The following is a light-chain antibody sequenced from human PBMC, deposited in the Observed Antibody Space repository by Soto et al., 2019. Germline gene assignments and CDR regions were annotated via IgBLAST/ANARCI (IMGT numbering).Light chain of an antibody. CDR2: KAS. CDR1: QSVSTW. Sequence: DIQMTQSPSILSASVGDRVTITCRASQSVSTWLAWFQQKPGKAPNVLIYKASRLESGVPSRFSGSGSGTEFTLTISNMQPDDFETYYCQHYSADSPWTFDQGTKVEVK. CDR3: QHYSADSPWT. V-gene: IGKV1-5*03. J-gene: IGKJ1*01.